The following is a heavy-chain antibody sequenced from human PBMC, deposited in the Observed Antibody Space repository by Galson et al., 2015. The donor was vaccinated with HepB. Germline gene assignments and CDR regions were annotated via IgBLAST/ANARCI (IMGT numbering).Heavy chain of an antibody. J-gene: IGHJ5*02. Sequence: SLRLSCAVSGFTVTNNWMTWLRQAPGKGLEWVASIEEDETTTHYVDSVKGRFTLSKDRAENTLYLQMNSLRVEDTAVYYCATGSLDPWGQGTLVTVSS. V-gene: IGHV3-7*03. CDR2: IEEDETTT. CDR1: GFTVTNNW. D-gene: IGHD6-13*01. CDR3: ATGSLDP.